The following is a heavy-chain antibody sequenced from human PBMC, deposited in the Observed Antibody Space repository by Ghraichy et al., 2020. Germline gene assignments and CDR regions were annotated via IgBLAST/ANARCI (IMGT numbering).Heavy chain of an antibody. V-gene: IGHV1-69*13. D-gene: IGHD6-25*01. CDR2: IIPIFGTA. CDR1: GGTFSSYA. CDR3: ARLPSGPGSYYYGMDV. Sequence: SVKVSCKASGGTFSSYAISWVRQAPGQGLEWMGGIIPIFGTANYAQKFQGRVTITADESTSTAYMELSSLRSEDTAVYYCARLPSGPGSYYYGMDVWGQGTTVTVSS. J-gene: IGHJ6*02.